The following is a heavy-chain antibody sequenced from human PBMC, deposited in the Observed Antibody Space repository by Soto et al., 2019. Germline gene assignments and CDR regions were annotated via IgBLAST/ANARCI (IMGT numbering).Heavy chain of an antibody. CDR3: ARQTQSRASRKTYYYYYGMDV. CDR1: GGSISSSSYY. CDR2: IYYSGST. Sequence: SETLSLTCTVSGGSISSSSYYWGWIRQPPGKGLEWIGSIYYSGSTYYNPSLKSRVTISVDTSKNQFSLKLSSVTAADTAVYYCARQTQSRASRKTYYYYYGMDVWGQGTTVT. D-gene: IGHD6-13*01. J-gene: IGHJ6*02. V-gene: IGHV4-39*01.